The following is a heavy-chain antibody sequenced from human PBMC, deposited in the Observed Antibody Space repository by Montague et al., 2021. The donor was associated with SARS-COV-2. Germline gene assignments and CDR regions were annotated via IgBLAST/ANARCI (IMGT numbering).Heavy chain of an antibody. CDR2: IKQDGSEK. CDR1: GFTFSFHW. Sequence: SLRLSCAASGFTFSFHWMSWVRQAPGKGLEWVANIKQDGSEKYYVDSVKGRFTISRDNAKNSLYLQMNSLRAEDTAVYYCARQARGVGFDIWGQGTRVTVSS. CDR3: ARQARGVGFDI. D-gene: IGHD3-10*01. J-gene: IGHJ3*02. V-gene: IGHV3-7*01.